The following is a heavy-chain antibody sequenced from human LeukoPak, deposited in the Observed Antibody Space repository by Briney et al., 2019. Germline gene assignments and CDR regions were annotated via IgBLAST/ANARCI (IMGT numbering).Heavy chain of an antibody. J-gene: IGHJ3*02. Sequence: PGGSLRLSCAGSGFTFRFYAMTWVRQAPGKGLEWVSGISGDASVSKDADSVKGRFNISRDNSKNTLYPQLNSLRVEDTAIYYCAKAYSSSLYGDAFHIWGQGTMVTVSP. CDR1: GFTFRFYA. V-gene: IGHV3-23*01. CDR3: AKAYSSSLYGDAFHI. D-gene: IGHD6-13*01. CDR2: ISGDASVS.